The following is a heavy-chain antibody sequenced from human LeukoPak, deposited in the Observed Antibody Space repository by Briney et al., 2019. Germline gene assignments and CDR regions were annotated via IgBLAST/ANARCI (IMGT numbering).Heavy chain of an antibody. Sequence: SETLSLTCTVSGGSISSYYWSWVRQPPGKGLEWLGYIYYSGSTNYNPSLKSRVTISVDTSKNQFSLKLSSVTAADTAVYYCARFFSRTIDYWGQGTLVTVSS. CDR2: IYYSGST. V-gene: IGHV4-59*01. CDR3: ARFFSRTIDY. CDR1: GGSISSYY. J-gene: IGHJ4*02. D-gene: IGHD1-1*01.